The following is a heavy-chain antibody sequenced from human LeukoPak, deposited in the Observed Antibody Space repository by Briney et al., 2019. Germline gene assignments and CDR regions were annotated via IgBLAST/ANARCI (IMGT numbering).Heavy chain of an antibody. V-gene: IGHV3-23*01. Sequence: GGSLRLSCAVSGFTFSSYAMSWVRQAPGKGLEWVSAISGSGGSTYYADSVKGRFTISRDNSKNTLYLQMNSLRAEDTAVYYCAKDLLTTVVTPNYYYGMDVWGQGTTVTVSS. CDR1: GFTFSSYA. CDR2: ISGSGGST. CDR3: AKDLLTTVVTPNYYYGMDV. D-gene: IGHD4-23*01. J-gene: IGHJ6*02.